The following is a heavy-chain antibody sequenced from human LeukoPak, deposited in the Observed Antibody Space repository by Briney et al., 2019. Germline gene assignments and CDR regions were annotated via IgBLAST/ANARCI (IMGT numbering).Heavy chain of an antibody. Sequence: SETLSLTCTVFGGSISHYYWSWIRQRPGKGLEWIGYIYYSGTTNYNPSLKSRVTISVDTSKNQFSLKLNSVTAADTAVYYCAREDPQTRVPEGMDVWGQGTTVTVSS. V-gene: IGHV4-59*01. CDR1: GGSISHYY. J-gene: IGHJ6*02. CDR2: IYYSGTT. CDR3: AREDPQTRVPEGMDV. D-gene: IGHD4/OR15-4a*01.